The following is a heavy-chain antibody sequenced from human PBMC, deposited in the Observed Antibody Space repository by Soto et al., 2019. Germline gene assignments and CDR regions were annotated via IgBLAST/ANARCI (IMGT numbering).Heavy chain of an antibody. Sequence: QVQLVESGGGVVQPGRSLRLSCAASGFTFSSYGMHWVRQAPGKGLEWVAVISYDGSNKYYADSVKGRFTISRDNSKNTLYLQMNSLRAEDTAVYYCAKELLRLGQWLVSLPLGYCGMDVWGQGTTVTVSS. CDR2: ISYDGSNK. V-gene: IGHV3-30*18. J-gene: IGHJ6*02. CDR3: AKELLRLGQWLVSLPLGYCGMDV. CDR1: GFTFSSYG. D-gene: IGHD6-19*01.